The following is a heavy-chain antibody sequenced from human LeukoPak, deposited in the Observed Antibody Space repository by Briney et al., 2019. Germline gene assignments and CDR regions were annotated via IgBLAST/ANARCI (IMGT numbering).Heavy chain of an antibody. CDR3: AKELYSSSGYFDY. CDR2: IKQDGSEK. V-gene: IGHV3-7*01. Sequence: GGSLRLSCAASGLSFSSYWMSWVRQAPGKGLEWVANIKQDGSEKYYVDSVKGRFTISRDNAKNSLYLQMNSLRAEDTAVYYCAKELYSSSGYFDYWGQGTLVTVSS. J-gene: IGHJ4*02. CDR1: GLSFSSYW. D-gene: IGHD6-13*01.